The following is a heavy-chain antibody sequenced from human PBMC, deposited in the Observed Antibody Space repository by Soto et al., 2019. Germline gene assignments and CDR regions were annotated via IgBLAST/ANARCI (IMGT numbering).Heavy chain of an antibody. Sequence: QVQLVESGGGLVKPGGSLRLSCAASGFTFSDSYMSWVRQAPGKGLEWVSHISSSGTTIYYADSVKGRFTIPRDNAKNALYLQMNSLRAEDAAVYYCARVCSSATCYSGGVWGKGTTVTVSS. J-gene: IGHJ6*04. CDR2: ISSSGTTI. D-gene: IGHD2-2*01. CDR1: GFTFSDSY. CDR3: ARVCSSATCYSGGV. V-gene: IGHV3-11*01.